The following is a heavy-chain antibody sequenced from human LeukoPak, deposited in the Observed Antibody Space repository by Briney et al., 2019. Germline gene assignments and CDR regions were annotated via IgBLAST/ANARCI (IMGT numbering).Heavy chain of an antibody. CDR3: ARVSMDSRDYYYFDY. J-gene: IGHJ4*02. V-gene: IGHV4-39*07. D-gene: IGHD3-22*01. CDR2: IYYSGST. CDR1: GGSINSNAYY. Sequence: SETLSLTCTVSGGSINSNAYYWDWIRQPPGKGLEWIGSIYYSGSTYYNPSLKSRVTISIDTSKNQFSLTLSSVAAADTAVYYCARVSMDSRDYYYFDYWGQGILVTVSS.